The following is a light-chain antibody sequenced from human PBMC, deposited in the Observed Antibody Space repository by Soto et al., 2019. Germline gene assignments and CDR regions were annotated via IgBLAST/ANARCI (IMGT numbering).Light chain of an antibody. CDR3: AAWDDSLSGYV. CDR2: RNN. J-gene: IGLJ1*01. Sequence: QSVLTQPPSASGTPGQRVTISCSGSSSNIGSNYVYWYQQLPGTAPKLLIYRNNQRPSGVPDRFSGSKSGTSASLAISGLXSEDEADYYCAAWDDSLSGYVFGTGTKVTVL. V-gene: IGLV1-47*01. CDR1: SSNIGSNY.